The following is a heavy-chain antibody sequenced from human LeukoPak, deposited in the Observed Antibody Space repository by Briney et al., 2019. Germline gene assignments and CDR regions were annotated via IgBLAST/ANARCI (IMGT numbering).Heavy chain of an antibody. D-gene: IGHD6-13*01. CDR3: ARVRRIAAAGSDWFDP. J-gene: IGHJ5*02. V-gene: IGHV4-4*07. CDR1: GGSISSYY. CDR2: IYTSGST. Sequence: SETLSLTCTVSGGSISSYYWSWIRQPAGKGLEWIGRIYTSGSTNYNPSLKSRVTMLVDTSKNQFSLKLSSVTAADTAVYYCARVRRIAAAGSDWFDPWGQGTLVTVSS.